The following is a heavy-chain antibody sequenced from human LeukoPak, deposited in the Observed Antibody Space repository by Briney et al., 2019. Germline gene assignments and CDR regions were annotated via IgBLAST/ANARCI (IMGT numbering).Heavy chain of an antibody. V-gene: IGHV3-9*01. CDR2: ISWNSGSI. CDR3: AKRKKRELLFDY. Sequence: GRSLRLSCAASGFTFDDYAMHWVRQAPGKGQEWVSGISWNSGSIGYADSVKGRFTISRDNAKNSLYLQMNSLRAEDTALYYCAKRKKRELLFDYWGQGTLVTVSS. CDR1: GFTFDDYA. J-gene: IGHJ4*02. D-gene: IGHD1-26*01.